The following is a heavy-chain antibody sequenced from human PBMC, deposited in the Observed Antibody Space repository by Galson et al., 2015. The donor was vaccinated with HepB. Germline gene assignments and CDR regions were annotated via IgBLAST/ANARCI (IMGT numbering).Heavy chain of an antibody. CDR2: ISTNTGNP. CDR3: ARDFFDSSSDY. J-gene: IGHJ4*02. V-gene: IGHV7-4-1*01. Sequence: SVKVSCKASGYTFTKYAMNWVRQAPGQGLEWMGWISTNTGNPTYAPDFTGRFVFSLDTSVSTTYLQIGSLKAEDTAVYYCARDFFDSSSDYWGQGTLVTVSS. CDR1: GYTFTKYA. D-gene: IGHD3-22*01.